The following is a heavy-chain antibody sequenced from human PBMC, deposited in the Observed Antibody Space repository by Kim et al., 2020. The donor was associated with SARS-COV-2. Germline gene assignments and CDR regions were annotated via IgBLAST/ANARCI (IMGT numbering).Heavy chain of an antibody. CDR1: GFTFSSYG. D-gene: IGHD3-10*01. CDR3: AKDRKGAGSGSYPTQD. Sequence: GGSLRLSCAASGFTFSSYGMHWVRQAPGKGLEWVAVIWYDGSNKYYADSVKGRFTISRDNSKDTLYLQMNSLRAEDTAVYYCAKDRKGAGSGSYPTQDWGQGTLVTVSS. CDR2: IWYDGSNK. J-gene: IGHJ4*02. V-gene: IGHV3-33*06.